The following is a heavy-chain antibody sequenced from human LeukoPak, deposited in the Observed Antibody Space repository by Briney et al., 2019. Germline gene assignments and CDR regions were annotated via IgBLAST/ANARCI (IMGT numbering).Heavy chain of an antibody. CDR2: VYSSGNT. V-gene: IGHV4-61*01. J-gene: IGHJ3*02. CDR3: ARHPPSSAGAYDI. Sequence: SETLSLTCTVSGGPISSGNYYCSWVRQPPGKEMEWIGYVYSSGNTNYNPSLKSRVTLSVDTSKNQFSLKLVSVTAADTAVYYCARHPPSSAGAYDIWGQGTMVTVSS. CDR1: GGPISSGNYY. D-gene: IGHD3-10*01.